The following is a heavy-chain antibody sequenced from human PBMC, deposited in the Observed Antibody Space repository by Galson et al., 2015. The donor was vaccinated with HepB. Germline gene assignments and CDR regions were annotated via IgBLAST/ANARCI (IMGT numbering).Heavy chain of an antibody. CDR2: TYYRSKWYN. CDR3: ARDNPGVLELLYYYYMDV. V-gene: IGHV6-1*01. CDR1: GDSVSSNSAA. J-gene: IGHJ6*03. D-gene: IGHD1-7*01. Sequence: CAISGDSVSSNSAAWNWIRQSPSRGLEWLGRTYYRSKWYNDYAVSVKSRITINPDTSKNQFSLKLSSVTAADTAVYYCARDNPGVLELLYYYYMDVWGKGTTVTVSS.